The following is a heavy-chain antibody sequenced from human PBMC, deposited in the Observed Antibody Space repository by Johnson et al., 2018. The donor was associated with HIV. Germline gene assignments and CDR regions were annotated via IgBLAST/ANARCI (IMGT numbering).Heavy chain of an antibody. J-gene: IGHJ3*02. CDR1: GFTFSSYV. CDR2: ISYDGSNK. CDR3: ARDWDYAHAFDI. Sequence: QVQVVESGGGVVQPGRSLRLSCAASGFTFSSYVMHWVRQAPGKGLEWVAVISYDGSNKHYAGSVKGRFTISRDNSKNTLYLQMNSLRSEDTAVYSCARDWDYAHAFDIWGQGTMVTVSS. D-gene: IGHD4-17*01. V-gene: IGHV3-30*04.